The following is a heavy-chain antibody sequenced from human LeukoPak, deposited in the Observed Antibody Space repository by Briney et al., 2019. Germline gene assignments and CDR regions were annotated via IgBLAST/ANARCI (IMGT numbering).Heavy chain of an antibody. CDR1: GYTFTGYY. J-gene: IGHJ4*02. Sequence: ASVKVSCKASGYTFTGYYMHWVRQAPGQGLEWMGWINPNSGGTNYAQKLQGRVTMTRDTSISTAYMELSRLRSDDTAVYYCARESQVNYDSRGHFDYWGQGTLVAVSS. CDR2: INPNSGGT. V-gene: IGHV1-2*02. CDR3: ARESQVNYDSRGHFDY. D-gene: IGHD3-22*01.